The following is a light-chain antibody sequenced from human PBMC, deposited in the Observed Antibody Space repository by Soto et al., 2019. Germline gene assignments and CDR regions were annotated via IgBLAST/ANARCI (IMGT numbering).Light chain of an antibody. CDR1: QSISRW. Sequence: DIKITQSPSTLSASVGNRVTITCRASQSISRWLAWYQQKPGKVPKLLIFDASTLQTGVPSRFGGGGSGTEFTLTISGLQPDDFATYYCQQYNSYSPWTFGPGTKV. CDR2: DAS. CDR3: QQYNSYSPWT. V-gene: IGKV1-5*01. J-gene: IGKJ1*01.